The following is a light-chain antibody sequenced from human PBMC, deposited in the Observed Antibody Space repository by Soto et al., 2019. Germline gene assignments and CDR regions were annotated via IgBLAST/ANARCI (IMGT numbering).Light chain of an antibody. V-gene: IGLV2-14*01. CDR3: QSFDSSLTGLI. J-gene: IGLJ2*01. CDR2: EVS. CDR1: SSDVGGYDY. Sequence: QSALTQPASVSGSPGQSITISCTGTSSDVGGYDYVSWYQHFPGKAPKLIIYEVSNRPSGVSNRFSGSKSGNTASLTISGLQAEDEADYYCQSFDSSLTGLIFGGGTKLTVL.